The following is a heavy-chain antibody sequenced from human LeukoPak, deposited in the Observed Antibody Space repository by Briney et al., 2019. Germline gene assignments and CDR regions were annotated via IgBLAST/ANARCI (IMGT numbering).Heavy chain of an antibody. V-gene: IGHV1-18*01. J-gene: IGHJ6*03. D-gene: IGHD6-13*01. Sequence: ASVKVSCKASGYTFTNYGITWVRQAPGQGLEWMGWISPYNGNTNYAQKLQGRVTMTTDTSTSTAYMELRSLRSDDTAVYYCARDFRGSSWYYNYMDVWGKGTTVTVSS. CDR2: ISPYNGNT. CDR3: ARDFRGSSWYYNYMDV. CDR1: GYTFTNYG.